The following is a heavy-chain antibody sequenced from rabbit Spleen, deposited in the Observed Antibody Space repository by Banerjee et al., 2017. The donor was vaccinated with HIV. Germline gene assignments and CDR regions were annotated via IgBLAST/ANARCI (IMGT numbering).Heavy chain of an antibody. D-gene: IGHD1-1*01. J-gene: IGHJ4*01. CDR2: INTATGKP. CDR1: GFSFSDRDV. CDR3: ARDLVGVIGWNFYL. Sequence: QQQLVESGGGLVKPGASLTLTCTASGFSFSDRDVMCWVRQAPGKGLEWIACINTATGKPVYASWAKGRFTISKTSSTTVTLQMTSLTAADTATYFCARDLVGVIGWNFYLWGQGTLVTVS. V-gene: IGHV1S45*01.